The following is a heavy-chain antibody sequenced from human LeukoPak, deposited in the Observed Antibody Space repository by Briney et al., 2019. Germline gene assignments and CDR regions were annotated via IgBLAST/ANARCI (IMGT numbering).Heavy chain of an antibody. CDR1: GGSFSGYY. V-gene: IGHV4-34*01. Sequence: SETLSLTCAVYGGSFSGYYWSWIRQPPGKGLEWIGEINHSGSTNYDPSLKSRVTISVDTSKNQFSLKLSSVTAADTAVYYCARGRYYYDSSGYAYFDYWGQGTLVTVSS. CDR3: ARGRYYYDSSGYAYFDY. D-gene: IGHD3-22*01. CDR2: INHSGST. J-gene: IGHJ4*02.